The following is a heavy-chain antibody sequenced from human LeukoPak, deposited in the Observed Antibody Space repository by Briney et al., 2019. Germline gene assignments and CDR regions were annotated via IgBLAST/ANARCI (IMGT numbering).Heavy chain of an antibody. D-gene: IGHD3-10*01. CDR3: ARKGPLDYFDSGVDY. CDR2: ISSTSDTI. CDR1: GFTFSSYS. J-gene: IGHJ4*02. Sequence: GGSLRLSCAASGFTFSSYSMNWVRQAPGRGLEWLSYISSTSDTIHYADSVKGRFTISRDNAKKSLYLQMNSLRDEDTAVYYCARKGPLDYFDSGVDYWGQGTQVTVSS. V-gene: IGHV3-48*02.